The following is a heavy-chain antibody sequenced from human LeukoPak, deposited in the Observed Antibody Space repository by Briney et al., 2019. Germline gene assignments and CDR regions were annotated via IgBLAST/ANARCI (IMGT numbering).Heavy chain of an antibody. Sequence: GGSLRLSCAASGFTVSDNYMTWVRQAPGKGLEWVSVIYSGGSTDYADSVKGRFTISRDNSKNTLYLQVNSLRAEDTAVYYCASGARYCSGGSCYPFDYWGQGTLVTVSS. V-gene: IGHV3-66*01. CDR3: ASGARYCSGGSCYPFDY. CDR2: IYSGGST. CDR1: GFTVSDNY. D-gene: IGHD2-15*01. J-gene: IGHJ4*02.